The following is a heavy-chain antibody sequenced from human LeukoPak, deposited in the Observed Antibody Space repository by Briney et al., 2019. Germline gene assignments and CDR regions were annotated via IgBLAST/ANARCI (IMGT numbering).Heavy chain of an antibody. CDR1: GFTFSNYW. Sequence: GVSLRLSCAASGFTFSNYWMDWVRQSPGKGLEWVANIKEDGSDKYYVDSVKGRFTISRDNAKNSLYLQMNSLRAEDTAVYYCARNSGWFRFDYWGQGTLVTVSS. J-gene: IGHJ4*02. CDR2: IKEDGSDK. CDR3: ARNSGWFRFDY. D-gene: IGHD6-19*01. V-gene: IGHV3-7*03.